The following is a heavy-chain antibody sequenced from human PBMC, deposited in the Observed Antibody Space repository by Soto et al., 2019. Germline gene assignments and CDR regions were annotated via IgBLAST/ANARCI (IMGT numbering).Heavy chain of an antibody. CDR2: ISIGGTNI. Sequence: GGSLRLSCVASGFSISDYYMSWIRQAPGKGLEWVSYISIGGTNIQYADSAKGRFTISRDIATNSLYMQLNSLRADDTAVYYCVRDLRVASTVAVAYWGQGTLVTVSS. V-gene: IGHV3-11*01. D-gene: IGHD3-22*01. CDR3: VRDLRVASTVAVAY. J-gene: IGHJ4*02. CDR1: GFSISDYY.